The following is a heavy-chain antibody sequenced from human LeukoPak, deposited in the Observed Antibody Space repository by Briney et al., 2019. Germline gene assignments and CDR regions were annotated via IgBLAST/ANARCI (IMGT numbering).Heavy chain of an antibody. CDR1: GGSIRSYY. V-gene: IGHV4-59*12. Sequence: PSETLSLTCTVSGGSIRSYYWSWTRQPPGKGLEWIGNIYYNGNTNYNPSLKSRVTMSVDTSKNQFSLKLSSVTAADTAVYYCARESYYDFWSGYRFDYWGQGTLVTVSS. CDR2: IYYNGNT. CDR3: ARESYYDFWSGYRFDY. J-gene: IGHJ4*02. D-gene: IGHD3-3*01.